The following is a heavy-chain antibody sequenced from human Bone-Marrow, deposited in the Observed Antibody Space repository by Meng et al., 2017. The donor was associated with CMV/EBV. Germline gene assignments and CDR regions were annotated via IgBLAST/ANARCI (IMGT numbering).Heavy chain of an antibody. CDR3: ARDPRAYFDY. V-gene: IGHV3-23*03. CDR2: IYSGGSST. J-gene: IGHJ4*02. CDR1: GFTFSSYA. Sequence: GESLKISCAASGFTFSSYAMSWVRQAPGKGLEWVSVIYSGGSSTYYADSVKGRFTISRDNAKNSLYLQMNSLRAEDTAVYYCARDPRAYFDYWGQGTLVTVSS.